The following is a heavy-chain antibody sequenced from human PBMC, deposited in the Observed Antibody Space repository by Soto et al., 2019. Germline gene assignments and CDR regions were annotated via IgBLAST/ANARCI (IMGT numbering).Heavy chain of an antibody. CDR2: IYYSGST. Sequence: QVQLQESGPGLVKPSETLSLTCSVSGGPISGYSWSWIRQPPGKGLEWIGYIYYSGSTNHNPSLKSRVTISVDTSKNQFSLKLTSVTAADTAVYYCARRKGFNWFDPGGQGTRVTVSS. J-gene: IGHJ5*02. V-gene: IGHV4-59*01. CDR1: GGPISGYS. CDR3: ARRKGFNWFDP.